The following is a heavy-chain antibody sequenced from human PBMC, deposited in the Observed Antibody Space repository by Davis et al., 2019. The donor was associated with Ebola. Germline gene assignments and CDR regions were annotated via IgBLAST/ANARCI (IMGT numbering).Heavy chain of an antibody. D-gene: IGHD5-18*01. Sequence: GESLKISCAASGFTFSSYWMHWVRQAPGKGLVWVSRINSDGSSTSYADSVKGRFTISRDNAKNTLYLQMNSLRAEDTAVYYCAKDHQSGYSYGTTNDYWGQGTLVTVSS. V-gene: IGHV3-74*01. CDR3: AKDHQSGYSYGTTNDY. CDR2: INSDGSST. CDR1: GFTFSSYW. J-gene: IGHJ4*02.